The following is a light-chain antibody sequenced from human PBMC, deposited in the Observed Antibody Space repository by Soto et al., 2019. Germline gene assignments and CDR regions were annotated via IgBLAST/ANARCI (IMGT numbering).Light chain of an antibody. CDR2: KVT. V-gene: IGLV2-14*01. CDR3: SSYTSSSTLYV. CDR1: SSDVGGYNY. J-gene: IGLJ1*01. Sequence: QSALTQPASVSGSPGQSITISCTGTSSDVGGYNYVCWYKQHPGKAPQLMIYKVTNRPSGVSDRFSGSKSGNTASLTISGLQAEDEADYYCSSYTSSSTLYVFGTGTKVTVL.